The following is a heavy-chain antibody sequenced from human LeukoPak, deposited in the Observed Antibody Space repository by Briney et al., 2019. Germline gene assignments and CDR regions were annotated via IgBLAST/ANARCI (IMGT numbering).Heavy chain of an antibody. J-gene: IGHJ5*02. V-gene: IGHV3-23*01. CDR1: GFTFSTYG. CDR2: ISGSGGST. Sequence: PGGSLRLSCAASGFTFSTYGMSRVRQAPGKGLEWVSAISGSGGSTYYADSVKGRFTISRDNSKNTLYLQMNSLRAEDTAVHYCAKDGPEYYYGSGSDWFDPWGQGTLVTVSS. D-gene: IGHD3-10*01. CDR3: AKDGPEYYYGSGSDWFDP.